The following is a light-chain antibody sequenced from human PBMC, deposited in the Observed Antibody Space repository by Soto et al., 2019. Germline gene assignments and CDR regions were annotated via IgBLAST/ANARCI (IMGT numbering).Light chain of an antibody. CDR1: SSDVGAYKY. CDR3: TSYTISSTLRYV. CDR2: DVS. Sequence: QSALTQPASVSGSPGQSITISCTGTSSDVGAYKYVSWYQQHPGKAPRLMMYDVSNRPSGVSTRFSGSKSGNTASLTISGLQVEDEADYYCTSYTISSTLRYVFGTGTKLTVL. V-gene: IGLV2-14*01. J-gene: IGLJ1*01.